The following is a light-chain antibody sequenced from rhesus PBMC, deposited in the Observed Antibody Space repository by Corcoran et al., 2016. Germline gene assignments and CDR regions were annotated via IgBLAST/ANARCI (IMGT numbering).Light chain of an antibody. CDR1: EHANNY. Sequence: DIQMTQSPSSLSASVGDRVTITCRASEHANNYLNWYQQKPGKTPKLKIYKASTFQSGVPSRFSGSGSGTGYTFTISGLQSEEVATYYCQHNYGTPRTFSQGTKGEIK. V-gene: IGKV1-74*01. J-gene: IGKJ1*01. CDR2: KAS. CDR3: QHNYGTPRT.